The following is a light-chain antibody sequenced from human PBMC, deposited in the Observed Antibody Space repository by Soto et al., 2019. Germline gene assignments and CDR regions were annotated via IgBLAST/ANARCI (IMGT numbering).Light chain of an antibody. Sequence: QPPSVSAARGQKRTISCSGSSSNIGGNSVSWYQQLPGTAPKLLIYDDNKRPSGIPDRFSGSKSGTSATLGITGFQTGDEADYYCRSWDSSLSAYVFGTGTKVTVL. CDR1: SSNIGGNS. CDR3: RSWDSSLSAYV. J-gene: IGLJ1*01. V-gene: IGLV1-51*01. CDR2: DDN.